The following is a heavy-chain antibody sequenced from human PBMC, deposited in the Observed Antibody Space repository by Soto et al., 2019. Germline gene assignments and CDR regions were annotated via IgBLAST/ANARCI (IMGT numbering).Heavy chain of an antibody. Sequence: QVQLQESGPGLVKPSQTLSLTWAVSGVSINAGGYSWNWIRQSPGKALEWMGHIYQSGSTYYKPSLNGRITISVDMSKNDFSLEVTSVTPADTAVYFCARGDYNDYFDFWGQGALVTVSS. V-gene: IGHV4-30-2*06. CDR2: IYQSGST. CDR3: ARGDYNDYFDF. CDR1: GVSINAGGYS. D-gene: IGHD4-4*01. J-gene: IGHJ4*02.